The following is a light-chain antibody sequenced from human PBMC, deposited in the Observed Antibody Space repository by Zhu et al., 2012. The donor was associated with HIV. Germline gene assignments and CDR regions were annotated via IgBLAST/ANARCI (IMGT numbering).Light chain of an antibody. CDR2: GTS. CDR1: QTVGQY. Sequence: DIQMTQSPSSLSVSVGDRVTITCRASQTVGQYLHWYQQKSGKAPKLLIYGTSNLQGGVPSRFSGSGFATDFTLTISSLQPEDFATYHCLQSYTIPYTFGQGTNLEIK. J-gene: IGKJ2*01. V-gene: IGKV1-39*01. CDR3: LQSYTIPYT.